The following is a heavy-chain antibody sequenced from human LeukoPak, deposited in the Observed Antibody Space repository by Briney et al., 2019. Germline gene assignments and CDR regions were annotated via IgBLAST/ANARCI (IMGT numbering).Heavy chain of an antibody. J-gene: IGHJ5*02. CDR1: GYTFTSYA. CDR3: ARDHDYGDYNWFDP. D-gene: IGHD4-17*01. Sequence: ASVKVSCKASGYTFTSYAMNWVRQASGQGLEWMGWINTNTGNPTYAQGFTGRFVFSLDTSVSTAYLQISSLKAEDTAVYYCARDHDYGDYNWFDPWGQGTLVTVSS. CDR2: INTNTGNP. V-gene: IGHV7-4-1*02.